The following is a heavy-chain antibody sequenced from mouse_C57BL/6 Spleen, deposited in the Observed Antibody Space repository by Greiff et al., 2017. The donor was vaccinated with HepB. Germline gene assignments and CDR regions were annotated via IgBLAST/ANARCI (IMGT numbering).Heavy chain of an antibody. J-gene: IGHJ3*01. CDR2: INPSNGGT. CDR1: GYTFTSYW. Sequence: QVQLQQPGTELVKPGASVKLSCKASGYTFTSYWMHWVKQRPGQGLEWIGNINPSNGGTNYNEKFKSKATLTVDKSSSTAYMQLSSLTSEDSAVSYCAREGSLFYYGYDRAWFAYWGQGTLVTVSA. CDR3: AREGSLFYYGYDRAWFAY. V-gene: IGHV1-53*01. D-gene: IGHD2-2*01.